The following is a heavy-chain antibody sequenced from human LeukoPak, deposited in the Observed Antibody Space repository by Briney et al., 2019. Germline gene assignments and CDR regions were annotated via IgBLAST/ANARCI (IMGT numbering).Heavy chain of an antibody. D-gene: IGHD6-13*01. V-gene: IGHV3-30*18. Sequence: PGGSLRLSCAASGLTFSSYGMHWVRQAPGKGLEWVAVISYDGSNKYYADSVKGRFTISRDNSKNTLYLQMNSLRAEDTAVYYCAKALYSSSWSPNWFDPWGQGTLVTVSS. CDR3: AKALYSSSWSPNWFDP. CDR2: ISYDGSNK. J-gene: IGHJ5*02. CDR1: GLTFSSYG.